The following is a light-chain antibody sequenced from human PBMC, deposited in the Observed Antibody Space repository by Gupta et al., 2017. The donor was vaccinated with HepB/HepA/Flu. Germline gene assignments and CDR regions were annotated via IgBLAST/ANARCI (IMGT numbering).Light chain of an antibody. CDR3: SADTSSNSLV. V-gene: IGLV2-14*03. J-gene: IGLJ3*02. Sequence: SALPQPASVSGSPGQSITISFTGTISDVGVYNYVSWYHQHPGKAPTLMIYDVNKRPSGVAPRFSDSKSGNTASLTISGRKQEDEGDYYCSADTSSNSLVFGGGTKLTVL. CDR2: DVN. CDR1: ISDVGVYNY.